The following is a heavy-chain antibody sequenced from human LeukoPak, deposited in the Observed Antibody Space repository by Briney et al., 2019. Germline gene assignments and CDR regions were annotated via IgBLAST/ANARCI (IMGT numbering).Heavy chain of an antibody. V-gene: IGHV3-30*18. Sequence: PGGSLRLSCAASGFTFSSYGMHWVRQAPGKGLEWVAVISYDGSNKYYADSVKGRFTISRDNSKNTLYLQMNSLRAEDTAVYYCAKAFGGPELRFLEWLLMTDAFDIWGQGTMVTVSS. D-gene: IGHD3-3*01. J-gene: IGHJ3*02. CDR1: GFTFSSYG. CDR2: ISYDGSNK. CDR3: AKAFGGPELRFLEWLLMTDAFDI.